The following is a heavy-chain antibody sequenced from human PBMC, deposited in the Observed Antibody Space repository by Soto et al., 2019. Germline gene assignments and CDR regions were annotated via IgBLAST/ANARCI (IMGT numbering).Heavy chain of an antibody. J-gene: IGHJ5*02. CDR3: ARDKGIAGSFDH. V-gene: IGHV3-48*02. CDR1: GFTFRSYS. CDR2: ISISGTAI. D-gene: IGHD6-13*01. Sequence: GGSLRLSCAASGFTFRSYSMNWVRQAPGKGLEWVSYISISGTAIYYADSVKGRFTISRDDAKNSLYLQMNSLRDEDTSVYYCARDKGIAGSFDHWGQGALVTVSS.